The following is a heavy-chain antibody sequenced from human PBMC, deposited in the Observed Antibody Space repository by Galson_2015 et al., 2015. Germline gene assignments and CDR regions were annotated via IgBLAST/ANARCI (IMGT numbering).Heavy chain of an antibody. CDR1: GFTFSTYA. CDR3: AREGSNYEFYYYYMAV. V-gene: IGHV3-30*01. D-gene: IGHD4-11*01. J-gene: IGHJ6*03. CDR2: ISYDGSNK. Sequence: SLRLSCAASGFTFSTYAMHWVRQAPGKGLEWVALISYDGSNKYYADSVKGRFTISRDNSKNTRYLQMNSLRAEDTAVYYCAREGSNYEFYYYYMAVWGKGTTVTVSS.